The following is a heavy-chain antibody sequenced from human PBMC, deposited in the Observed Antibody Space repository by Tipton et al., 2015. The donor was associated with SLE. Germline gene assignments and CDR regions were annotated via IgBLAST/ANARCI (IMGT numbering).Heavy chain of an antibody. CDR3: ARARGYSYGYGPYYYYMDV. CDR2: IYYSGST. V-gene: IGHV4-39*07. J-gene: IGHJ6*03. D-gene: IGHD5-18*01. CDR1: GGSISSSSYY. Sequence: TLSLTCTVSGGSISSSSYYWGWIRQPPGKGLEWIGSIYYSGSTYYNPSLKSRVTISVDTSKNQFSLKLSSVTAADTAVYYCARARGYSYGYGPYYYYMDVWGKGTTVTVSS.